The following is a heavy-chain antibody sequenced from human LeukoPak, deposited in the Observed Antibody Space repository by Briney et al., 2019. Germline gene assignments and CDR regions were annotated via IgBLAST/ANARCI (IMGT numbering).Heavy chain of an antibody. CDR1: GYTFTSNS. J-gene: IGHJ5*02. V-gene: IGHV1-69*04. D-gene: IGHD3-22*01. Sequence: SVKVSCKASGYTFTSNSMNWVRQAPGQGLEWMGRIIPILGIANYAQKFQGRVTITADKSTSTAYMKLSSLRSEDTAVYYCAREGLPIYYDSSGYPPFDPWGQGSLVTVSS. CDR3: AREGLPIYYDSSGYPPFDP. CDR2: IIPILGIA.